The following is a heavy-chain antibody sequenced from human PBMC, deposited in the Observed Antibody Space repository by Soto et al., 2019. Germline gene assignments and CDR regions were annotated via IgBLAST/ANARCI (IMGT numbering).Heavy chain of an antibody. CDR1: GGSISSGDYY. CDR3: ARADREYFQH. J-gene: IGHJ1*01. Sequence: QVQLQESGPGLVKPSQTLSLTCTVSGGSISSGDYYWSWIRQPPGKGLEWIGYIYYSGSTYYNPYLKRQVTISVDTSKHPFSLKLSSVHDADTAVYYCARADREYFQHWGQGTMVTVSS. CDR2: IYYSGST. D-gene: IGHD6-19*01. V-gene: IGHV4-30-4*01.